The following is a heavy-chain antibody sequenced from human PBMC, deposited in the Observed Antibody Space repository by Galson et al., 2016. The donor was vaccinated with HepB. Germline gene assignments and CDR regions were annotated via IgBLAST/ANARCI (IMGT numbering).Heavy chain of an antibody. V-gene: IGHV5-10-1*01. CDR3: ARETYGEPIDN. D-gene: IGHD3-10*01. J-gene: IGHJ4*02. CDR2: IDPTDSYT. Sequence: QSGAEVKKPGESLKISCKGSGYSFASYWITWVRQTPGQGLEWVGTIDPTDSYTTYSPSFQGHVSISADRSIGSANLQWTSLKASDTAMYYCARETYGEPIDNWGQGTLVTVSS. CDR1: GYSFASYW.